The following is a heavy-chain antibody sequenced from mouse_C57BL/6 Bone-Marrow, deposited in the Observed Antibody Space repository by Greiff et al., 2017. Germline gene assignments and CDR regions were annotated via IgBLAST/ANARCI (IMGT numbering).Heavy chain of an antibody. Sequence: QVQLQQSVPELARPWASVTISCPAFYTFSRRVHFAIRDTNYSMQWVKHRPGLGLEWIGAISPGNGDTSYNQQFKGKATLTADKSSSTAYMQLSSLTSEDSAVYYCAPIYYDYDGYAMDYWGQGTSVTVSS. CDR2: GLGLEWIG. CDR3: SEDSAVYYCAPIYYDYDGYAMDY. D-gene: IGHD2-4*01. CDR1: YTFSRRVH. V-gene: IGHV1-87*01. J-gene: IGHJ4*01.